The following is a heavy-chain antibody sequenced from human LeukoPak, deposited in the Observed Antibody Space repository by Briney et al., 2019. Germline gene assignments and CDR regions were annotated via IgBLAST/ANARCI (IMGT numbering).Heavy chain of an antibody. D-gene: IGHD3-22*01. CDR2: ISSSGSTI. CDR3: ARAGPDYYDSSGSGAFDI. CDR1: GFTFSDYY. J-gene: IGHJ3*02. Sequence: GGSLRLSCAASGFTFSDYYMSWIRQAPGKGLEWVSYISSSGSTIYYADSVKGRFTISRDNAKNSLYLQMNSLRAEDTAVYYCARAGPDYYDSSGSGAFDIWGQGTMVTVSS. V-gene: IGHV3-11*01.